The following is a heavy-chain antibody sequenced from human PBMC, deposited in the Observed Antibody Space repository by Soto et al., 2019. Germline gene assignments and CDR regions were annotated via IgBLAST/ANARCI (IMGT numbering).Heavy chain of an antibody. Sequence: GASVKVSCKASGGTFSSYAISWVRQAPGQGLEWMGGIIPIFGTANYAQKFQGRVTITADESTSTAYMELSSLRSEDTAVCYCARGSGERRGWFDPWGQGTLVTVSS. CDR3: ARGSGERRGWFDP. D-gene: IGHD1-1*01. J-gene: IGHJ5*02. CDR2: IIPIFGTA. CDR1: GGTFSSYA. V-gene: IGHV1-69*13.